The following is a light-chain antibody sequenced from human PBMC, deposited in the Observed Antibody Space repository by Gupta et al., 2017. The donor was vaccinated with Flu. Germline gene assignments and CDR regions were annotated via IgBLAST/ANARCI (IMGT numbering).Light chain of an antibody. Sequence: VLTQSPGSLSFSPGERSTLSCRARQSVRSSYLNWYQQKPGQAPRLLIYAASTRATGVPDRFSGSGSGTEFTLTISRLEAEDFAVYYCLQESHSHRTFGEGTKVEIK. CDR3: LQESHSHRT. CDR2: AAS. J-gene: IGKJ1*01. V-gene: IGKV3-20*01. CDR1: QSVRSSY.